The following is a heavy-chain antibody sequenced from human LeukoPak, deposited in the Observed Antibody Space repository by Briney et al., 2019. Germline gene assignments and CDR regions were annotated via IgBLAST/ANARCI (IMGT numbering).Heavy chain of an antibody. CDR3: ASAIAVARFDY. D-gene: IGHD6-19*01. CDR2: IYYSGST. CDR1: GGSISSYY. Sequence: SETLSLTCTVSGGSISSYYWSWIRQPPGKGLEWIGYIYYSGSTNYNPSLKSRVTISVDTSKNQFSLKLSSVTAADTAVYYCASAIAVARFDYWGQGTLVTVSS. V-gene: IGHV4-59*01. J-gene: IGHJ4*02.